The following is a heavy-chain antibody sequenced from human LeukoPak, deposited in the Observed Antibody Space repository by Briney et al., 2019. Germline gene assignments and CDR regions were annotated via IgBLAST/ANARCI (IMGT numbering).Heavy chain of an antibody. Sequence: GGSLRLSCAPSGFSFSTYWMSWVRQAPGKGLEWVAVISYDGSNKYYADSVKGRFTISRDNSKNTLYLQMNSLRAEDTAVYYCSDFSANTWGQGTLVTVSS. CDR1: GFSFSTYW. D-gene: IGHD3-3*01. J-gene: IGHJ4*02. CDR2: ISYDGSNK. V-gene: IGHV3-30-3*01. CDR3: SDFSANT.